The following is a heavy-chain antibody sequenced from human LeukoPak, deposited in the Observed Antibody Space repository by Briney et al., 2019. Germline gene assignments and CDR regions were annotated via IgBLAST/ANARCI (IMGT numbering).Heavy chain of an antibody. CDR2: IYYSGST. Sequence: SETLPLTCTVSGGSISSSSSYWGWIRQPPGKGLEWIGSIYYSGSTYYNPSLKSRVTISVDTSKNQFSLKLSSVTAADTAVYYCVRHHKYCSSTSCYKVGDPTDAFAIWGLGTMVIVSS. V-gene: IGHV4-39*01. J-gene: IGHJ3*02. CDR1: GGSISSSSSY. CDR3: VRHHKYCSSTSCYKVGDPTDAFAI. D-gene: IGHD2-2*01.